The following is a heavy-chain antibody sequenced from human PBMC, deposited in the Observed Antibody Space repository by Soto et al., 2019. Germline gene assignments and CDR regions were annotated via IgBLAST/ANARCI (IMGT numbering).Heavy chain of an antibody. D-gene: IGHD6-19*01. CDR3: SREFPYYYSSDSYFDY. V-gene: IGHV6-1*01. CDR1: GDSVSGNSAA. CDR2: TYYRSKWDN. Sequence: PSQTLSLTCAISGDSVSGNSAAWNWIRQSPSRGLEWLGRTYYRSKWDNDYSVSVKSRITVTPDTSKNQFSLRLKSVTPEDTAVYYCSREFPYYYSSDSYFDYWGQGALVTVSS. J-gene: IGHJ4*02.